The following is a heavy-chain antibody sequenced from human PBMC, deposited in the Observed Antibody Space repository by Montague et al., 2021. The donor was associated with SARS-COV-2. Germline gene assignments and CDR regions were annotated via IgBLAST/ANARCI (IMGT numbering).Heavy chain of an antibody. Sequence: SETLSLTCTVSGGSISSSSYYWGWVRQPPGKGLEWIGSIYYSGSTYYNPSLKSRVTISVDTSKNQFSLTLSSVTAADTAVYYCASFSTSYYCYSKSAPATPDAFDIWGQGTMVTVSS. J-gene: IGHJ3*02. CDR3: ASFSTSYYCYSKSAPATPDAFDI. CDR2: IYYSGST. V-gene: IGHV4-39*07. CDR1: GGSISSSSYY. D-gene: IGHD3-22*01.